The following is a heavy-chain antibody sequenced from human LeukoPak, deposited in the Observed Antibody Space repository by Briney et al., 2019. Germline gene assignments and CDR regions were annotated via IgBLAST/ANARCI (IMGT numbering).Heavy chain of an antibody. V-gene: IGHV1-24*01. D-gene: IGHD3-22*01. CDR1: GYTLTELS. J-gene: IGHJ4*02. CDR2: FDPEDGET. CDR3: ATWTGGSGYYNY. Sequence: ASVKVSFKVSGYTLTELSMHGVRQAPGKGLEWMGGFDPEDGETIYAQKFQGRVTMTEDTSTDTAYMELSSLRSEDTAVYYCATWTGGSGYYNYWGQGTLVTVSS.